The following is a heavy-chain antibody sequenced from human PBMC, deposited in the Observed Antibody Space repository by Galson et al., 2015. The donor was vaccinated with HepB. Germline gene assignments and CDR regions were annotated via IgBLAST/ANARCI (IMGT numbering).Heavy chain of an antibody. Sequence: SLRLSCAASGFTFSSYAMSWVRQAPGKGLEWVAVISYDGSNKYYADSVKGRFTISRDNSKNTLYLQMNSLRAEDTAVYYCAKDGVPISHFDYWGQGTLVTVSS. J-gene: IGHJ4*02. D-gene: IGHD2/OR15-2a*01. CDR3: AKDGVPISHFDY. CDR1: GFTFSSYA. V-gene: IGHV3-30*18. CDR2: ISYDGSNK.